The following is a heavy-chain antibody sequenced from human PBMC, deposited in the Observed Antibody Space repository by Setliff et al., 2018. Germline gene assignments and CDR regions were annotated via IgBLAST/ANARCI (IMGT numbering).Heavy chain of an antibody. CDR3: TTDPSATFGAVIGAAFDM. CDR2: IRSKAYGGTT. CDR1: GFTFGDYP. J-gene: IGHJ3*02. Sequence: PGGSLRLSCAASGFTFGDYPVNWFRQAPGKGLEWVGFIRSKAYGGTTEYAPSGKGSFTISREDATNKLYLQMNSLKSEDTAVYYCTTDPSATFGAVIGAAFDMWGQGTMVTVSS. V-gene: IGHV3-49*03. D-gene: IGHD3-16*01.